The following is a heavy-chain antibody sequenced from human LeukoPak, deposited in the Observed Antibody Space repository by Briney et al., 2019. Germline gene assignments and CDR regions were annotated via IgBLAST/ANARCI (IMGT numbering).Heavy chain of an antibody. CDR1: GFTFSSYA. CDR3: ARDPCSGGSCYRNFDY. J-gene: IGHJ4*02. CDR2: ISYDGSNK. V-gene: IGHV3-30-3*01. D-gene: IGHD2-15*01. Sequence: GGSLRLSCAASGFTFSSYAMHWVRQAPGKGLEGVAVISYDGSNKYYADSVKGRFTIYRDNYKNTLYPQMNSLRAEDTAVYYCARDPCSGGSCYRNFDYWGQGTLVTVSS.